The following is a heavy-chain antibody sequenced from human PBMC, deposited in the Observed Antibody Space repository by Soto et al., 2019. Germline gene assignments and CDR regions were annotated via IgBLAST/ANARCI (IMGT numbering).Heavy chain of an antibody. J-gene: IGHJ5*02. CDR3: ASSNNYNWFDP. V-gene: IGHV4-4*02. CDR2: VYHSGST. D-gene: IGHD1-20*01. Sequence: SETLSLTCTFSGSSISSSNWWIWVRQPPGKGLEWIGEVYHSGSTKYNPSLKSRVTMSVDKSNNQLTLNLSSVTAADTAVYFCASSNNYNWFDPWGQGTLVTVSS. CDR1: GSSISSSNW.